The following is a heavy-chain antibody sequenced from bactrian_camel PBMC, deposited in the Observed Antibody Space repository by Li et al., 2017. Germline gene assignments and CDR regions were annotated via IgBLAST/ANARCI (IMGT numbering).Heavy chain of an antibody. CDR3: AADDLAGYIDTCPWTPERYKY. V-gene: IGHV3S55*01. Sequence: HVQLVESGGGSVQAGGSLRLSCEDSGVSGGRYCMGWLRQAPGLEREVVASIDDLGYTTYSDSVRGRFTVSEDSAKDTLYLQMSRLRPEDTAMYYCAADDLAGYIDTCPWTPERYKYWGQGTQVTVS. CDR1: GVSGGRYC. CDR2: IDDLGYT. D-gene: IGHD1*01. J-gene: IGHJ4*01.